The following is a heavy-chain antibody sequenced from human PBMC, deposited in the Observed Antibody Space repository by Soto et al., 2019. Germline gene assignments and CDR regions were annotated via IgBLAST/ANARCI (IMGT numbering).Heavy chain of an antibody. CDR1: GGTFSSYP. CDR2: TSGNVGTD. CDR3: ARRDSHGYFRYFDN. Sequence: QVQLVQSGAEVKRPGSSVKVSCKASGGTFSSYPISWVRQAPGQGLEWLGGTSGNVGTDNYAQTFRGRRTISSDTSTTTADMELNSLTSEDTSVYYWARRDSHGYFRYFDNWAQGTLVTVSS. D-gene: IGHD4-17*01. V-gene: IGHV1-69*06. J-gene: IGHJ4*02.